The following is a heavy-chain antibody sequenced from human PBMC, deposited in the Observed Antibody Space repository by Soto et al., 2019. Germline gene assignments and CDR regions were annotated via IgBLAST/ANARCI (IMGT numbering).Heavy chain of an antibody. V-gene: IGHV1-8*01. Sequence: ASVKVSCKASGYSFTSLDINWVRQTAGQGLEWMGWMQPSTGRTGYAQKFQGRVTMTRDTSINTAYMDLTTLTSDDTAFYYCARGVSAGVDYWGQGALVTVPS. CDR2: MQPSTGRT. D-gene: IGHD1-26*01. J-gene: IGHJ4*02. CDR3: ARGVSAGVDY. CDR1: GYSFTSLD.